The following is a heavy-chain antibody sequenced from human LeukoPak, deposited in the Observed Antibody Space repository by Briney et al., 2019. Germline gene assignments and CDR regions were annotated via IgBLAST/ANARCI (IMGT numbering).Heavy chain of an antibody. Sequence: PGGSLRLYCAASGFTFSSHYMTWVRQAPGKGLEWVSVTYSGGTTYYADSVKGRFTISRDNSKNTLYLQMNSLRAEDTAVFYCARGLYYYYGMDVWGQGTTVTVSS. CDR3: ARGLYYYYGMDV. V-gene: IGHV3-53*01. CDR1: GFTFSSHY. CDR2: TYSGGTT. J-gene: IGHJ6*02.